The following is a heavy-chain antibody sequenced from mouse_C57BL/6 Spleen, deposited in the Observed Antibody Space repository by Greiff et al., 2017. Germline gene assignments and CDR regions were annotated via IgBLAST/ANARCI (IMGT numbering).Heavy chain of an antibody. CDR1: GYTFTSYW. Sequence: QVQLQQPGAELVRPGTSVKLSCKASGYTFTSYWMHWVKQRPGQGLEWIGVIDPSDSYTTYNQKFKGKATVTVDTSSSTAYMQLSSLTSEDSAVYYCARVALYGTGYFDVWGTGTTVTVSS. V-gene: IGHV1-59*01. D-gene: IGHD1-1*01. J-gene: IGHJ1*03. CDR2: IDPSDSYT. CDR3: ARVALYGTGYFDV.